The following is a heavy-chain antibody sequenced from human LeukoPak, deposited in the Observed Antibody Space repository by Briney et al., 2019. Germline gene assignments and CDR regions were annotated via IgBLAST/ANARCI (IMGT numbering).Heavy chain of an antibody. CDR2: VNRDSTTI. D-gene: IGHD1-26*01. J-gene: IGHJ3*01. V-gene: IGHV3-9*01. Sequence: PGRSLTLSCAASGFTFYDYAMRWVRQVPGKGLEWVGGVNRDSTTIAYGDSVKGRFTIFIDNARNSLYLQMDSLRTEDTALYYCAKDLAVGTTPRVYAFDVWGQGTMVTVS. CDR1: GFTFYDYA. CDR3: AKDLAVGTTPRVYAFDV.